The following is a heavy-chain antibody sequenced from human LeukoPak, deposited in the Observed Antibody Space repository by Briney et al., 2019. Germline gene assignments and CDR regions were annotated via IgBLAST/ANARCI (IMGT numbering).Heavy chain of an antibody. CDR3: ARQLGSSSVNWFDP. J-gene: IGHJ5*02. Sequence: PSETLSLTCTVSGGSISSSSYYWSWIRQPPGKGLEWIGYIYTSGSTNYNPSLKSRVTISVDTSKNQFSLKLSSVTAADTAVHHCARQLGSSSVNWFDPWGQGTLVTVSS. V-gene: IGHV4-61*05. CDR1: GGSISSSSYY. D-gene: IGHD6-6*01. CDR2: IYTSGST.